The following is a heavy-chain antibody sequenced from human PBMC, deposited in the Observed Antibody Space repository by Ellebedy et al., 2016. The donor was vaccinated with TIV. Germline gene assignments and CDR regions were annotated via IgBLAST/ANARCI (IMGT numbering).Heavy chain of an antibody. CDR1: GLTFSDYG. Sequence: GESLKISCVASGLTFSDYGMHWVRQAPGKGLEWVAVISYDGSNKYYADSVRGRFTISRDNSKNTVYLQMNSLGPEDTAVYYCAKDFGKFPGLFCTGPDHWGQGTLVTVSS. CDR3: AKDFGKFPGLFCTGPDH. D-gene: IGHD2-8*02. CDR2: ISYDGSNK. J-gene: IGHJ1*01. V-gene: IGHV3-30*18.